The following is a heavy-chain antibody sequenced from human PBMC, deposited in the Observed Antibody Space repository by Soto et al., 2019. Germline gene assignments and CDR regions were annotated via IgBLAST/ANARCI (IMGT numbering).Heavy chain of an antibody. J-gene: IGHJ6*02. Sequence: PSDTLSLTCAVYCGSFSGYYWSWIRQPPGKGLEWIGEINHSGSTNYNPSLKSRVTISVDTSKNQFSLKLSSVTAADTAVYYCARDLYGDYGGFDYYYGMDVWGQGTTVTVS. CDR3: ARDLYGDYGGFDYYYGMDV. D-gene: IGHD4-17*01. CDR2: INHSGST. CDR1: CGSFSGYY. V-gene: IGHV4-34*01.